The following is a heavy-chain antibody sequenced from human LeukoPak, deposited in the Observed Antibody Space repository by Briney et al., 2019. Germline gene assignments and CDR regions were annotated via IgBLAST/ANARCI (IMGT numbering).Heavy chain of an antibody. CDR2: IKRETDGGTT. J-gene: IGHJ3*02. CDR1: GFTFSNAW. Sequence: GGSLRLSCAASGFTFSNAWMSWVRQAPGKGLEWVGRIKRETDGGTTDYAAPVKGRFTISRDDSKNTLYLQMNSLKTEDTAVYYCTTSLTTVTAYGAFDIWGQGTMVTVSS. CDR3: TTSLTTVTAYGAFDI. V-gene: IGHV3-15*01. D-gene: IGHD4-17*01.